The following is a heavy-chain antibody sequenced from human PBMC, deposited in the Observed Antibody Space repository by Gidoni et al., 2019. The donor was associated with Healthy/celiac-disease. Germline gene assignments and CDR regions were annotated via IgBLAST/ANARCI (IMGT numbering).Heavy chain of an antibody. CDR3: TTGLAAAGTEYYYYYGMDV. V-gene: IGHV3-15*01. D-gene: IGHD6-13*01. Sequence: EVQLVESGGGLVKPGGSLRLSCAASGFTFSNAWMSWVRQAPGKGLEWVGRIKSKTDGGTTDYAAPVKCRFTISRDDSKNTLYLQMNSLKTEDTAVYYCTTGLAAAGTEYYYYYGMDVWGQGTTVTVSS. CDR1: GFTFSNAW. CDR2: IKSKTDGGTT. J-gene: IGHJ6*02.